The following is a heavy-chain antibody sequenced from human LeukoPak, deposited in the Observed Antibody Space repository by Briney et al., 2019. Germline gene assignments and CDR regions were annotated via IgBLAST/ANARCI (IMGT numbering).Heavy chain of an antibody. J-gene: IGHJ4*02. CDR2: ISSSGSTI. CDR1: GFTFSSYE. V-gene: IGHV3-48*03. CDR3: ARDDLSGSYYDY. D-gene: IGHD1-26*01. Sequence: PGGSLRLSCAASGFTFSSYEMNWVRQAPGKGLEWLSYISSSGSTIYYADSVKGRFTISRDNAKNSLYLQMNSLRAEDTAVYYCARDDLSGSYYDYWGQGTLVTVSS.